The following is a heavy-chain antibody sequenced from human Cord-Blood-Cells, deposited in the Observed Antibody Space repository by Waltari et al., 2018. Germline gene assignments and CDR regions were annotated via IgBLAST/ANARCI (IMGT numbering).Heavy chain of an antibody. CDR2: MNPNSGNT. D-gene: IGHD7-27*01. CDR1: GYTFTSYD. Sequence: QVQLVQSGAEAKKPGASVTVSCKASGYTFTSYDTHWVRQATGQGLEWMGWMNPNSGNTGYAQKFQGRVTMTRNTSISTAYMELSSLRSEDTAVYYCATTLTGLRDAFDIWGQGTMVTVSS. J-gene: IGHJ3*02. CDR3: ATTLTGLRDAFDI. V-gene: IGHV1-8*01.